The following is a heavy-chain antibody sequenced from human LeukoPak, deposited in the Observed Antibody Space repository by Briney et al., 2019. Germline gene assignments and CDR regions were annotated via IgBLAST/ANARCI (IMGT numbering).Heavy chain of an antibody. CDR2: ISGSGGTT. Sequence: GGSLRLSCAASGFTFTSYTMSWVRQAPGKGLEWVSAISGSGGTTYYADSVKGRFTISRDNSKNTLYLQMNSLRAEDTAVYYCAKVWYDFWSGYPDAFDIWGQGTMVTVSS. D-gene: IGHD3-3*01. V-gene: IGHV3-23*01. CDR3: AKVWYDFWSGYPDAFDI. J-gene: IGHJ3*02. CDR1: GFTFTSYT.